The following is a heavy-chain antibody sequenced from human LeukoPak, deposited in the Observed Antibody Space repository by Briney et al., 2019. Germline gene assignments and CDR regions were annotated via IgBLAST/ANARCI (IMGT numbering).Heavy chain of an antibody. Sequence: SETLSLTCTFSGGSISIGGYYWSWIRQPPGKGLEWIGYIYYNGNTSYNPSLKSRLTISGDTSENQFSLKLSSVTAADTAVYYCVRNFDSYNAFDIWGQGTMVTVSS. CDR2: IYYNGNT. D-gene: IGHD3-22*01. J-gene: IGHJ3*02. CDR1: GGSISIGGYY. CDR3: VRNFDSYNAFDI. V-gene: IGHV4-31*03.